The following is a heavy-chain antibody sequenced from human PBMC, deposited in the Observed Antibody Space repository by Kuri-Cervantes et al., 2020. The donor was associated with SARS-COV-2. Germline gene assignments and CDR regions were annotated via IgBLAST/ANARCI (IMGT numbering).Heavy chain of an antibody. J-gene: IGHJ4*02. D-gene: IGHD1-1*01. CDR1: GGSVSSGSYY. Sequence: SETLSLTCTVSGGSVSSGSYYWSWIRQPPGKGLEWIGYIYYSGSTNYNPSLKSRVTISVDTSKNQFSLKLSSVTAADTAVYYCARVTERDTFGQYYFDYWGQGTLVTVSS. CDR3: ARVTERDTFGQYYFDY. V-gene: IGHV4-61*01. CDR2: IYYSGST.